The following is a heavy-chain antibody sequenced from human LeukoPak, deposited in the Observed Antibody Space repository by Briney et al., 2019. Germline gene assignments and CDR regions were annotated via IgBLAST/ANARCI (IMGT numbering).Heavy chain of an antibody. CDR3: ARDFEYRIDFDY. CDR2: ISSSGSTI. V-gene: IGHV3-48*03. D-gene: IGHD1-26*01. CDR1: GFTFSSYE. Sequence: PGGSLRLSCAACGFTFSSYEMNWVPQAPGKGLVGVSYISSSGSTIYYAVSVKGRFPIPRDNAKNSVYLQMNSLRAEDTAVYYCARDFEYRIDFDYWAQGTLDTVS. J-gene: IGHJ4*02.